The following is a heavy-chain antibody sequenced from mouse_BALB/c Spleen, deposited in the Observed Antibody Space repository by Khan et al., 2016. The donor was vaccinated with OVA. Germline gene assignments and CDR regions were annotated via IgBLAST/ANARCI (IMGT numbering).Heavy chain of an antibody. Sequence: QVQLQQSGTELARPGTSVKMSCKAAGYTFSNYWIGWVKQRPGHGLEWIGDIYPGGGYTNYNENFKGKATLTAATSSSTAYMQLSSLASEDSAIYYCARGRAARATCDYFDYWGQGTTLTVSS. CDR1: GYTFSNYW. CDR3: ARGRAARATCDYFDY. V-gene: IGHV1-63*02. D-gene: IGHD3-1*01. J-gene: IGHJ2*01. CDR2: IYPGGGYT.